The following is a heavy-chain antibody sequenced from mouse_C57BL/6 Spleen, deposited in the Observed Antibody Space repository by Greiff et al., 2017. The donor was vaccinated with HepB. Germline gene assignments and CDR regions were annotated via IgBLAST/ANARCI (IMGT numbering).Heavy chain of an antibody. Sequence: VQLKQSGPELVKPGASVKISCKASGYSFTDYNMNWVKQSNGKSLEWIGVINPNYGTTSYNQKFKGKATLTADQSSSTAYMQLNSLTSEDSAVYYCARWGYGSFYAMDYWGQGTSVTVSS. J-gene: IGHJ4*01. CDR3: ARWGYGSFYAMDY. CDR2: INPNYGTT. V-gene: IGHV1-39*01. CDR1: GYSFTDYN. D-gene: IGHD1-1*01.